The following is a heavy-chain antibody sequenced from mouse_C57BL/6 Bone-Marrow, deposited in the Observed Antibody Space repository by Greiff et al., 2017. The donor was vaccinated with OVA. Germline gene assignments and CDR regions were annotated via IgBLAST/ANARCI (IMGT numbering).Heavy chain of an antibody. J-gene: IGHJ2*01. V-gene: IGHV1-64*01. Sequence: QVQLQQPGAELVKPGASVKLSCKASGYTFTSYWMHWVKQRPGQGLEWIGMIHPNSGSTNYNEKFTSKATLNVYKSSSTAYMQLISLTSEDSAVYYCARFPAPYYGGQGTTRTVSS. CDR1: GYTFTSYW. CDR2: IHPNSGST. CDR3: ARFPAPYY.